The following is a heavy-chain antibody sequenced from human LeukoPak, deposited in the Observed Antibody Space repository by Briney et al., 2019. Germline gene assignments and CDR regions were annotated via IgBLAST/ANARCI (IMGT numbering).Heavy chain of an antibody. Sequence: GGSLRLSCAASGFTFSNYYMSWIRQAPGKGLEWVSYISSSGSTIYYADSVKGRFTISRDNAKNSLYLQMNSLRAEDTAVYYCARDGVGSGWYRGGDDAFDIWGQGTMVTVSS. D-gene: IGHD6-19*01. CDR2: ISSSGSTI. V-gene: IGHV3-11*04. J-gene: IGHJ3*02. CDR3: ARDGVGSGWYRGGDDAFDI. CDR1: GFTFSNYY.